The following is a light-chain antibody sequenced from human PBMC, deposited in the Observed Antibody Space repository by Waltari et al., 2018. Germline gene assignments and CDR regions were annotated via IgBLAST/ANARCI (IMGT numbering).Light chain of an antibody. CDR3: QQYSTYSGS. J-gene: IGKJ2*01. Sequence: DIQLTQSPSSLSASVGDRVTITCRASQPFNSWLAWYQQRSEKAPRLLVHKASTLHTGVSSRFSGSGSGTEFNLTISSLQPDDSATYYCQQYSTYSGSFGQGTKLEIK. CDR1: QPFNSW. CDR2: KAS. V-gene: IGKV1-5*03.